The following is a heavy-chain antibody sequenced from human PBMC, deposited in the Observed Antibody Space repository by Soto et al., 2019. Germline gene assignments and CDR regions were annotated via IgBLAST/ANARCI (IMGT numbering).Heavy chain of an antibody. Sequence: PVGSLRLSCAASGFTFSSYAMSWVRQAPGKGLEWVSAISGSGGSTYYADSVKGRFTISRDNSKNTLYLQMNSLRAEDTAVYYCAKAVYYYDSSGSPGYWGQGTLVTVSS. CDR2: ISGSGGST. D-gene: IGHD3-22*01. CDR3: AKAVYYYDSSGSPGY. CDR1: GFTFSSYA. J-gene: IGHJ4*02. V-gene: IGHV3-23*01.